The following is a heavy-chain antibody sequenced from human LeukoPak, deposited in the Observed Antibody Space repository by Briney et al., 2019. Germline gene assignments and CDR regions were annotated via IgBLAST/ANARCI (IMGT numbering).Heavy chain of an antibody. Sequence: SETLSLTCTVSGDSVSGVYWSWIRQPPGKGLEWIGYVYYSGDTNYNPSLKSRVTMSLDASKNQVSLRLSSVTAADTAVYYCARHPFATPFDYWGRGTLLTVSS. V-gene: IGHV4-59*08. CDR1: GDSVSGVY. J-gene: IGHJ4*02. D-gene: IGHD2-15*01. CDR2: VYYSGDT. CDR3: ARHPFATPFDY.